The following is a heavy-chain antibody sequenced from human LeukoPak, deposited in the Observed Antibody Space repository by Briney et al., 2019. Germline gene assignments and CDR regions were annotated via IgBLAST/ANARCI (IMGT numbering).Heavy chain of an antibody. V-gene: IGHV3-23*01. Sequence: TGGSLRLSCAASGFTFSTYAMIWVRQAPGKGREWVSGISGSGAGTYYEDSVKGRFTISRVNSTNTLFLQMNSLRAEDTAVYYCAKDGKKYGSTWDFDYWGQGTLVTVSS. D-gene: IGHD6-13*01. CDR1: GFTFSTYA. J-gene: IGHJ4*02. CDR2: ISGSGAGT. CDR3: AKDGKKYGSTWDFDY.